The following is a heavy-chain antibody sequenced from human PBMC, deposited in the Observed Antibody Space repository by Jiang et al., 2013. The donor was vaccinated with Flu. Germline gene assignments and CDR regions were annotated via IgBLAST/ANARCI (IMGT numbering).Heavy chain of an antibody. Sequence: VSCKASGYTFTGYYMHWVRQAPGQGLEWMGWINPNSGGTNYAQKFQGRVTMTRDTSISTAYMELSRLRSDDTAVYYCARDRVRSSNWFDPWGQGTLVTVSS. V-gene: IGHV1-2*02. D-gene: IGHD1-1*01. CDR2: INPNSGGT. J-gene: IGHJ5*02. CDR3: ARDRVRSSNWFDP. CDR1: GYTFTGYY.